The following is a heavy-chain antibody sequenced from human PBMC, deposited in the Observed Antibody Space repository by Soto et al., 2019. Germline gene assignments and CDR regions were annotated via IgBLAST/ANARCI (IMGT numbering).Heavy chain of an antibody. D-gene: IGHD2-8*02. CDR2: ILFDGSKT. J-gene: IGHJ6*02. CDR3: AKAHYSTGLYYALDV. Sequence: GSLRLSCAASGFTFSSYGINWVRQVPGKGLEWVAIILFDGSKTYYADSVEGRFTISRDNSKNTVYLQMNSLRTEDTAVYYCAKAHYSTGLYYALDVWGQGTTVTVSS. CDR1: GFTFSSYG. V-gene: IGHV3-30*18.